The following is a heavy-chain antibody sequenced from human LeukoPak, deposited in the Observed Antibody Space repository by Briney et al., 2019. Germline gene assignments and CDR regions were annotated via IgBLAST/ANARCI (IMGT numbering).Heavy chain of an antibody. V-gene: IGHV3-43D*03. J-gene: IGHJ4*02. D-gene: IGHD5-12*01. CDR1: GFTFDDYA. CDR2: ISWDGGST. Sequence: GGSLRLSCAASGFTFDDYAMHWVRQAPGKGLEWVSLISWDGGSTYYADSVKGRFTISRDNAKNSLYLQMNSLRAEDTAIYYCARLPYSGYGGGRVYWGQGTLVTVSS. CDR3: ARLPYSGYGGGRVY.